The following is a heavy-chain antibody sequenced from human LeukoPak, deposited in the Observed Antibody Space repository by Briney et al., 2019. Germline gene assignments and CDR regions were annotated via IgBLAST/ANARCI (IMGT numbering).Heavy chain of an antibody. D-gene: IGHD4-17*01. CDR2: ISSNGGST. CDR1: GFTFSSYA. Sequence: GGSQRLSCAASGFTFSSYAMHWVRQAPGKGLEYVSAISSNGGSTYYANSVKGRFTISRDNSKNTLYLQMGSLRAEDMAVYYCARSVTTVTTGLDYWGQGTLVTVSS. J-gene: IGHJ4*02. CDR3: ARSVTTVTTGLDY. V-gene: IGHV3-64*01.